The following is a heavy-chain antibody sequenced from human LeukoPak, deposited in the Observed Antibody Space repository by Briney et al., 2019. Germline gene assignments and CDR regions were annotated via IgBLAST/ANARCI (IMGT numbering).Heavy chain of an antibody. CDR2: ISAYNGNT. V-gene: IGHV1-18*01. CDR3: ARGHTVLLWFGELLTLDY. CDR1: GYTFSSYG. D-gene: IGHD3-10*01. Sequence: ASVKVSCKASGYTFSSYGISWVRQAPGQGLEWLGWISAYNGNTNYAQKLQGRVTMTTDTSTSTACMELRSLRSDDTAVYYSARGHTVLLWFGELLTLDYWGQGTLVTVSS. J-gene: IGHJ4*02.